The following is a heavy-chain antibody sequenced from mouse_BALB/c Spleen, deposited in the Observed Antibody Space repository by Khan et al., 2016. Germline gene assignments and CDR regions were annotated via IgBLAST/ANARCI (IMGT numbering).Heavy chain of an antibody. CDR2: IDPANGNT. CDR1: GFNIKDTY. J-gene: IGHJ4*01. V-gene: IGHV14-3*02. Sequence: VQLQQPGAELVKTGASVKLSCTASGFNIKDTYMHWVKQRPEQGLEWCGRIDPANGNTKYDPKFQGKATITADTSSNTAYLQLSSLTSENTDVYYCARTSKSEYAVDYWGRGTSVTVSS. D-gene: IGHD2-5*01. CDR3: ARTSKSEYAVDY.